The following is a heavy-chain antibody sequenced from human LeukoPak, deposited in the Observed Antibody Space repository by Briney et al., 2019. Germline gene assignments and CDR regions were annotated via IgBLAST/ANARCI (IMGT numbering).Heavy chain of an antibody. CDR3: ARVQVGGFLDY. CDR2: VHDSGST. CDR1: GASISSYY. J-gene: IGHJ4*02. V-gene: IGHV4-59*01. Sequence: SETLSLTCTVSGASISSYYWTWIRLPPGKGLEWIGYVHDSGSTNYNLPLRSRVTMSLDTSKNQVSLKLSSVTAADTAVYYCARVQVGGFLDYWGQGTLVTVSS. D-gene: IGHD3-10*01.